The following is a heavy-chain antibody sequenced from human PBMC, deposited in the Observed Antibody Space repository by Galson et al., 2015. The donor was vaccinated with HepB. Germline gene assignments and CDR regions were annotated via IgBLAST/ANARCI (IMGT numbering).Heavy chain of an antibody. CDR1: GFTFSSSA. D-gene: IGHD3-10*01. Sequence: SLRLSCAASGFTFSSSAVHWVRQAPGKGLEWVAVIAHDGKTEYYADSVRSRFTISRDNSNNTLYLQLNSPRLEDTAVYYCARSITMVRINTPDYWGQGTLVIVSS. CDR2: IAHDGKTE. CDR3: ARSITMVRINTPDY. J-gene: IGHJ4*02. V-gene: IGHV3-30*17.